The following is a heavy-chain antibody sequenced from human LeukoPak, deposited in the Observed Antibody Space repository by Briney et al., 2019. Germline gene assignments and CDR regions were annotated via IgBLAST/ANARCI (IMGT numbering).Heavy chain of an antibody. J-gene: IGHJ4*02. Sequence: HPGGSLRLSCAASGFSFSSYWMHWVRQAPGEGLVWVSRLYTDGRSTDYADSVKGRRTISRDNAKNTLYLQMSSLRAEDTAVYYCARGTGTHYFDYWGQGTLVTVSS. D-gene: IGHD1-1*01. CDR3: ARGTGTHYFDY. CDR2: LYTDGRST. CDR1: GFSFSSYW. V-gene: IGHV3-74*01.